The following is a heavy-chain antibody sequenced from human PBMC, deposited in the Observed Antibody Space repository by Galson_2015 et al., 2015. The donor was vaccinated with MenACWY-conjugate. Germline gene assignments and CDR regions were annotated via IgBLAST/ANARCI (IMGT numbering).Heavy chain of an antibody. CDR3: ARVGTWIRQCFYYMDV. D-gene: IGHD5-18*01. CDR2: ISKSGSPI. Sequence: SLRLSCAAYGFTFTGYEFNWVRQAPGKGLEWFSYISKSGSPIYYADSVKGRFTISRENIKKSLFLEMNSLRSGDKGVYYCARVGTWIRQCFYYMDVWGQGTLVTVSS. CDR1: GFTFTGYE. J-gene: IGHJ4*02. V-gene: IGHV3-48*03.